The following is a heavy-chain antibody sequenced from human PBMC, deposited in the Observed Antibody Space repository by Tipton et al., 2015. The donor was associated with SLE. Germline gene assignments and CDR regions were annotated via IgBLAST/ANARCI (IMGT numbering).Heavy chain of an antibody. V-gene: IGHV4-30-2*01. CDR1: GASISTEGYS. CDR3: ARAEGSWDAFDI. CDR2: IFHTGSA. D-gene: IGHD2-15*01. Sequence: TLSLTCVVSGASISTEGYSWSWIRQPPGKGLECIGYIFHTGSADYNPSLRSRLTISVDTSENHFSLNLNSVTAADTAVYYCARAEGSWDAFDIWGQGTMVTVSS. J-gene: IGHJ3*02.